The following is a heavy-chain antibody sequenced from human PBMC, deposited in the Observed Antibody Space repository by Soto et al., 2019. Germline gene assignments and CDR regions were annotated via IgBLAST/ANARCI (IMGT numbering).Heavy chain of an antibody. CDR2: ISGSGGST. Sequence: EVQLLESGGGLVQPGGSLRLPCAASGITFSSYAMSWVRQAPGKGLEWVSAISGSGGSTYYADSVKGRFTISRDNSKNTLYLQMNSLRAEDTSVYYCAKDHEYSSGWLSSHNWFDPWGQGTVVTVSS. CDR3: AKDHEYSSGWLSSHNWFDP. J-gene: IGHJ5*02. V-gene: IGHV3-23*01. CDR1: GITFSSYA. D-gene: IGHD6-13*01.